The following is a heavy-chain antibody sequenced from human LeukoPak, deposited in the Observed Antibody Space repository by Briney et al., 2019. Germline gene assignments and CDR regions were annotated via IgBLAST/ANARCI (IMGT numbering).Heavy chain of an antibody. CDR1: GGSISSYY. CDR3: ARVHSATTNPFFDY. D-gene: IGHD4-17*01. J-gene: IGHJ4*02. CDR2: IYYSGST. Sequence: SETLSLTCTVSGGSISSYYWSWIRQPPGKGLEWIGYIYYSGSTYYHPSLKSRVTISVDTSKNQFSLSSVTAADTAMYYCARVHSATTNPFFDYWGQGTLVTVSS. V-gene: IGHV4-59*08.